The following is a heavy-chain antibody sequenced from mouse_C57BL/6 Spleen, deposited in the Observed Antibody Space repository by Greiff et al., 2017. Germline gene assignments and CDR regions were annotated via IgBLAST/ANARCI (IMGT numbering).Heavy chain of an antibody. J-gene: IGHJ3*01. V-gene: IGHV5-17*01. Sequence: EVHLVESGGGLVKPGGSLKLSCAASGFTFSDYGMHWVRQAPEKGLEWVAYISSGSSTIYYADTVKGRFTISRDNAKNTLFLQMTSLRSEDTAMYYCARHLRFAYWGQGTLVTVSA. CDR3: ARHLRFAY. CDR2: ISSGSSTI. CDR1: GFTFSDYG.